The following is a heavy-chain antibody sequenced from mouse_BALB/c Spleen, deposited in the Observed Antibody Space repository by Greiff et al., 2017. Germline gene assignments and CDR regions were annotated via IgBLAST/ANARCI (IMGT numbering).Heavy chain of an antibody. D-gene: IGHD2-14*01. Sequence: VHLVESGAELVKPGASVKLSCKASGYTFTSYYMYWVKQRPGQGLEWIGEINPSNGGTNFNEKFKSKATLTVDKSSSTAYMQLSSLTSEDSAVYYCTRREVRRGYYAMDYWGQGTSVTVSS. CDR1: GYTFTSYY. CDR2: INPSNGGT. J-gene: IGHJ4*01. V-gene: IGHV1S81*02. CDR3: TRREVRRGYYAMDY.